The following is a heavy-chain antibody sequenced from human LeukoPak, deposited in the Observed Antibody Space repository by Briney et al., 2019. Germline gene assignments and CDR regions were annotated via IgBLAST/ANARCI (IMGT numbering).Heavy chain of an antibody. CDR2: INAEGKDT. Sequence: GGSLRLAWVASGFNLDSYWMHWVRQAPGKGLLWVSRINAEGKDTPYVDSVRGRFSVSRDNAKNTLYLQMNSLRAEDTAVYYCARGSSSGWPDYFDYWGQGVLVTVSS. V-gene: IGHV3-74*01. CDR3: ARGSSSGWPDYFDY. J-gene: IGHJ4*02. D-gene: IGHD6-19*01. CDR1: GFNLDSYW.